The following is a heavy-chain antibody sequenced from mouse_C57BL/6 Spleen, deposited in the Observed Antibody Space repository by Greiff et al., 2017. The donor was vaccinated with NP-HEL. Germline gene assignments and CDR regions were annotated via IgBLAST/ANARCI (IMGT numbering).Heavy chain of an antibody. Sequence: QVQLQQSGAELARPGASVKLSCKASGYTFTSYGISWVKQRTGQGLEWTGEIYPRSGNTYYNEKFKGKATLTADKSSSTAYMELRSLTSEDSAVYFCARCDQDFDDWGQGTTLTVSS. CDR3: ARCDQDFDD. CDR1: GYTFTSYG. J-gene: IGHJ2*01. V-gene: IGHV1-81*01. CDR2: IYPRSGNT.